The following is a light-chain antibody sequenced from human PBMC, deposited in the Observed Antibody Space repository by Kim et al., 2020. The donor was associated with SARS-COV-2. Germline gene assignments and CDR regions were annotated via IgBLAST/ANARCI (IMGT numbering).Light chain of an antibody. CDR1: KLGDKY. Sequence: SYELTQPPSVSVSPGQTASITCSGDKLGDKYACWYQQKPCQSPVLLLYQDSKRPSGIPERFSGSNSGNTATLTISGTQAMDEADYYCQACDSSTLVFGGG. J-gene: IGLJ2*01. CDR2: QDS. CDR3: QACDSSTLV. V-gene: IGLV3-1*01.